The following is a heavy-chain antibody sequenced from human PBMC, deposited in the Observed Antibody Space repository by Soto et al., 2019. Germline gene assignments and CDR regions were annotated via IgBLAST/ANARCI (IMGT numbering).Heavy chain of an antibody. CDR1: GGSISSYY. CDR2: IYYSGST. J-gene: IGHJ6*02. V-gene: IGHV4-59*01. CDR3: ARHCAALYGMDV. D-gene: IGHD2-21*01. Sequence: SETLSLTCTVSGGSISSYYWSWIRQPPGKGLEWIGYIYYSGSTNYNPSLKSRVTISVDTSKNQFSLKLSSVTAADTAVYYCARHCAALYGMDVWGQGTTVTVSS.